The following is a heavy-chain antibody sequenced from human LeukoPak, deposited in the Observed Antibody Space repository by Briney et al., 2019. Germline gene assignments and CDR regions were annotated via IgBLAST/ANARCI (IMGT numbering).Heavy chain of an antibody. D-gene: IGHD6-13*01. J-gene: IGHJ5*02. CDR3: ARRLSRQQFDP. Sequence: ASVKVSCKASGYTFTSYGINWVRQAPGQGLEWMGWISAYNGNINYAQKLQGRVTMTTDTSTSTAYMELRSLRSDDTAVYYCARRLSRQQFDPWGQGTLVTVSS. CDR2: ISAYNGNI. V-gene: IGHV1-18*01. CDR1: GYTFTSYG.